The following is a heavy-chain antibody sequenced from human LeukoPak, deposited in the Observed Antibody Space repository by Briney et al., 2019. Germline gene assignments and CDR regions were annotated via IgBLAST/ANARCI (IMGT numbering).Heavy chain of an antibody. Sequence: ASVKVSCKASGYTFTDYHMHWVRQAPGQGLEWMAWINPNSGDTNYAQKFQGRVTVTRDTSITTFYMELTRLRSDDTAMYYCARDLTGGASDAWGQGTLVTVSS. D-gene: IGHD3-10*01. CDR1: GYTFTDYH. CDR2: INPNSGDT. J-gene: IGHJ5*02. V-gene: IGHV1-2*02. CDR3: ARDLTGGASDA.